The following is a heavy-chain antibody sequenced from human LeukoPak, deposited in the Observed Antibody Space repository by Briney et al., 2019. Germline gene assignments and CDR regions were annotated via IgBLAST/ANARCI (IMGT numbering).Heavy chain of an antibody. D-gene: IGHD3-22*01. V-gene: IGHV4-30-4*02. CDR1: GGSISSGDYY. J-gene: IGHJ4*02. Sequence: SETLSLTCTVSGGSISSGDYYWSWIRQPPGKGLEWIGYIYYSGSTYYNPSLKSRVTISVDTSKNQFSLKLSSVTAADTAVYYCARVAYDSSGYYPIDYWGQGTLVTVSS. CDR3: ARVAYDSSGYYPIDY. CDR2: IYYSGST.